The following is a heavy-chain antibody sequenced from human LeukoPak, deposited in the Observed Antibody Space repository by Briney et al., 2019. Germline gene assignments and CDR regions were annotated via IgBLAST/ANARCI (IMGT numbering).Heavy chain of an antibody. CDR1: GGSMSSGSYY. D-gene: IGHD3-10*01. Sequence: TLSLTCTVSGGSMSSGSYYWSWIRQPAGKGLEWIGRIYTSGSTNYNPSLKSRVTISVDTSKNQFSLKLSSVTAADTAVYYCARGTSGSADYWGQGTLVTVSS. V-gene: IGHV4-61*02. CDR3: ARGTSGSADY. J-gene: IGHJ4*02. CDR2: IYTSGST.